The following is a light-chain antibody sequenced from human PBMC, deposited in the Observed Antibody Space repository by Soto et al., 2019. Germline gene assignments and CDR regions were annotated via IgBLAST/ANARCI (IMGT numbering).Light chain of an antibody. CDR2: IEGGGRY. V-gene: IGLV4-60*02. CDR1: SGHSSYI. Sequence: QPVLTQSSSASASLGSSVKLTCTLSSGHSSYIIAWHQQQPGKGPRYLMIIEGGGRYNKRSGVPDRFSGSSSGADRYLTISNLQFEDEDDYYCETWGSNTRLFGGGTKLTVL. CDR3: ETWGSNTRL. J-gene: IGLJ2*01.